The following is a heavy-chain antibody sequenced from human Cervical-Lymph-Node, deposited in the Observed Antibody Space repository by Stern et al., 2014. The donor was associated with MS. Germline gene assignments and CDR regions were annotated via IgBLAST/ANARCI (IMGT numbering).Heavy chain of an antibody. D-gene: IGHD1-26*01. CDR2: IIPIFGTA. V-gene: IGHV1-69*01. Sequence: VQLEESGAEVKKPGSSVKVSCKASGGTFSSYAISWVRQPPGQGPEWMGGIIPIFGTANYAQKFQGRVTITADESTSTAYMELSSLRSEDTAVYYCARGELKEGLVRGMDVWGQGTTVTVSS. J-gene: IGHJ6*02. CDR1: GGTFSSYA. CDR3: ARGELKEGLVRGMDV.